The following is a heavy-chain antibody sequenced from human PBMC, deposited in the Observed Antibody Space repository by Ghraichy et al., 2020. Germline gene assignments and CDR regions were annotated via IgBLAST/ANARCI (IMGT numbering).Heavy chain of an antibody. D-gene: IGHD2-2*01. CDR3: ARVGTGVVVPAAMDYYYYYGMDV. V-gene: IGHV3-74*01. CDR1: GFTFSSYW. CDR2: INSDGSST. J-gene: IGHJ6*02. Sequence: GGSLRLSCAASGFTFSSYWMHWVRQAPGKGLVWVSRINSDGSSTSYADSVKGRFTISRDNAKNTLYLQMNSLRAEDTAVYYCARVGTGVVVPAAMDYYYYYGMDVWGQGTTVTVSS.